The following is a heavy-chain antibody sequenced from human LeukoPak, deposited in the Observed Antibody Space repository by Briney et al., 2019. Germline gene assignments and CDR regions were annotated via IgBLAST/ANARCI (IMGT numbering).Heavy chain of an antibody. D-gene: IGHD3-9*01. Sequence: SETLSLTCVVFGVSINDYYWRWIRQSPGKGLEGIGEISHTEGTRYNPSLASRVTMSVGTSENQLSLKLIFVTAADTAVYYCARIRCGHSGSVCYNHWGLGTLVTVSS. CDR2: ISHTEGT. CDR3: ARIRCGHSGSVCYNH. J-gene: IGHJ4*02. V-gene: IGHV4-34*01. CDR1: GVSINDYY.